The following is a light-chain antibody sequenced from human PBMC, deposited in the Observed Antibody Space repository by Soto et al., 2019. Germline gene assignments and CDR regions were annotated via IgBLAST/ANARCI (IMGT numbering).Light chain of an antibody. CDR2: GAS. CDR1: QSMSNN. J-gene: IGKJ5*01. CDR3: QQYHNWPPFT. Sequence: EIVMTQSPATLSVSPGERATLSCRASQSMSNNLAWYQQKPGQAPRLLIYGASTRYTGILDRFSGSGSGTEFTLTISSLQSEDFAIYYCQQYHNWPPFTFGQGTRLEIK. V-gene: IGKV3-15*01.